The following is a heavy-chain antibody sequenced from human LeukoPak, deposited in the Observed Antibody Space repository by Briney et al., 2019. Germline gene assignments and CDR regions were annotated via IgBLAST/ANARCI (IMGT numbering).Heavy chain of an antibody. CDR1: GGSISTYY. CDR2: IYYSGTT. V-gene: IGHV4-59*01. D-gene: IGHD1-26*01. Sequence: SETLSLTCTVSGGSISTYYRIWIRQPPGKGLEWIGYIYYSGTTNYNPSLTSRVTISVDTSKNQFSLRLSSVTAADTAMYYCAKDSGGGAFDIWGQGTMVTVSS. CDR3: AKDSGGGAFDI. J-gene: IGHJ3*02.